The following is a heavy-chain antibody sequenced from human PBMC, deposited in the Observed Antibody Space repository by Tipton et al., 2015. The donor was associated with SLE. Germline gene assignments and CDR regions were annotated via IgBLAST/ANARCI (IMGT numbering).Heavy chain of an antibody. CDR1: GLTFSTYG. CDR2: ITGNGLNT. CDR3: AKGSDFDI. Sequence: GSLRLSCAASGLTFSTYGMTWVRQAPGKGPEWVSLITGNGLNTYYADSVKGRFAISRDNSKNTLHLQMNSLRAEDTAVYYCAKGSDFDIWGQGTLVTVSS. V-gene: IGHV3-23*01. J-gene: IGHJ4*02. D-gene: IGHD3-10*01.